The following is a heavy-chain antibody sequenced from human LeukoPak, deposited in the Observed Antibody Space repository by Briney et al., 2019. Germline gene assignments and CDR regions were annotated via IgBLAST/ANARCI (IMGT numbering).Heavy chain of an antibody. J-gene: IGHJ4*02. CDR3: AREYDSSGYVDY. Sequence: GGSLRLSCAASGFTFSSYAMSWVRQAPGKGLEWVSSISSSSSYIYHADSVKGRFTISRDNAKNSLYLQMNSLRAEDTAVYYCAREYDSSGYVDYWGQGTLVTVSS. V-gene: IGHV3-21*01. D-gene: IGHD3-22*01. CDR2: ISSSSSYI. CDR1: GFTFSSYA.